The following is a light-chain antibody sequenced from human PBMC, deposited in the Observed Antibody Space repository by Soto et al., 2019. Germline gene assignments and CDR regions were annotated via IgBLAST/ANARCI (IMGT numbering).Light chain of an antibody. J-gene: IGLJ1*01. CDR1: SSNIGNNY. CDR3: ATWDSSLSAHV. CDR2: DNN. Sequence: QSVLTQPPSVSAAPGQKVTISCSGSSSNIGNNYVSWYQQLPGTAPKLLIYDNNKRPSGIPDRFSGSKSGTSATLGITGLQTGDEADYYCATWDSSLSAHVFGTGTKLTVL. V-gene: IGLV1-51*01.